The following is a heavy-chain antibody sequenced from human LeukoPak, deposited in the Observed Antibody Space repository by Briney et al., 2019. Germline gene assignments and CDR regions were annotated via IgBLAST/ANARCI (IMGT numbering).Heavy chain of an antibody. CDR2: IWYDESNR. Sequence: PGGSLRLSCAASGFTFSSYGMHWVRQAPGKGLEWVAVIWYDESNRYYADSVKGRFTISRDNSKNTLYLQMNSLRAEDTAVYYCAKDRDLWSGKAFDYWGQGTLVTVSS. J-gene: IGHJ4*02. V-gene: IGHV3-33*06. D-gene: IGHD3-3*01. CDR1: GFTFSSYG. CDR3: AKDRDLWSGKAFDY.